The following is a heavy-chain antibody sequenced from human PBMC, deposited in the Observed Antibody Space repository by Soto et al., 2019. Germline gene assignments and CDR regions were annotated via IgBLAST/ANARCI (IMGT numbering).Heavy chain of an antibody. D-gene: IGHD2-15*01. Sequence: SETLSLTCTVSGGSISSSSYYWGWIRQPPGKGLEWIGSIYYSGSTYYNPSLKSRVTISVDTSKNQFSLKLSSVTAADTAVYYCARILRGIERRFFSGGSCYSGGDYYYYMDVWGKGTTVTVSS. CDR2: IYYSGST. CDR1: GGSISSSSYY. CDR3: ARILRGIERRFFSGGSCYSGGDYYYYMDV. V-gene: IGHV4-39*01. J-gene: IGHJ6*03.